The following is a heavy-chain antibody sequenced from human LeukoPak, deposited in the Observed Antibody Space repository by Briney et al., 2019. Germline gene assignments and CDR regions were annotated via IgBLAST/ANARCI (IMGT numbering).Heavy chain of an antibody. CDR2: ITWNRDNI. V-gene: IGHV3-9*01. J-gene: IGHJ6*02. CDR1: GFTFDDYA. Sequence: PGRSLRLSCAASGFTFDDYAMHWVRQAPGKGLEWVSGITWNRDNIGYGDSVKGRFTISRDNVKNALYLQMTSLRPEDTALYYCAKDLGSAITSALVLDVWGQGTTVIVSS. D-gene: IGHD2-15*01. CDR3: AKDLGSAITSALVLDV.